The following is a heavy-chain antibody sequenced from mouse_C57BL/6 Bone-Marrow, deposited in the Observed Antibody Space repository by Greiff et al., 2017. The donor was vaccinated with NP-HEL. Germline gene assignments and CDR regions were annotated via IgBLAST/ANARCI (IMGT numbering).Heavy chain of an antibody. CDR2: IYPRSGNT. Sequence: QVQLQQSGAELARPGASVKLSCKASGYTFTSYGISWVKQRTGPGLELICEIYPRSGNTSYNEKFKGKATLTADKSSSTAYMELRRLSSEDSAVYFCARTDYYSNVYWYFDVWGTGTTVTVSS. CDR1: GYTFTSYG. V-gene: IGHV1-81*01. J-gene: IGHJ1*03. CDR3: ARTDYYSNVYWYFDV. D-gene: IGHD2-5*01.